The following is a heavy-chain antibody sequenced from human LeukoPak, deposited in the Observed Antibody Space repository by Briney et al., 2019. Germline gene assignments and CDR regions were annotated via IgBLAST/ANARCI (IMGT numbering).Heavy chain of an antibody. D-gene: IGHD6-6*01. CDR2: ISGHAGNT. J-gene: IGHJ3*01. V-gene: IGHV1-18*01. CDR3: ARDPLEYPNAFDF. CDR1: GYTFTAYG. Sequence: ASVKVSCKTSGYTFTAYGITWVRQAPGQGLEWMGWISGHAGNTDYSQKFQGRVTMTRDTSTSTVYMELSSLRSEDTAVYYCARDPLEYPNAFDFWGQGTMVTVSS.